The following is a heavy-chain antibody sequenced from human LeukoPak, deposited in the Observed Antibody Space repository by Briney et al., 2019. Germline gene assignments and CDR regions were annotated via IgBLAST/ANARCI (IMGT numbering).Heavy chain of an antibody. Sequence: GASVKVSCKASGYTFTSYGISWVRQAPGQGLEWMGWISAYNGNTNYAQKLQGRVTMTTDTSTSTAYMELRSLRSEDTAVYYCARVPYCSSTSCYTVLGECTDYYFDYWGQGTLVSVSS. CDR1: GYTFTSYG. D-gene: IGHD2-2*02. CDR3: ARVPYCSSTSCYTVLGECTDYYFDY. CDR2: ISAYNGNT. V-gene: IGHV1-18*01. J-gene: IGHJ4*02.